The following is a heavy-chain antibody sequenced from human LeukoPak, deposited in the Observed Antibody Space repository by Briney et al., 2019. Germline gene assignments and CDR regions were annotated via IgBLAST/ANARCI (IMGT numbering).Heavy chain of an antibody. V-gene: IGHV3-21*04. CDR2: ISSSSSYI. J-gene: IGHJ3*02. Sequence: GGSLRLSCAASGFTFSSYSMNWVRQAPGKGLEWVSSISSSSSYIYYADSVKGRFTISRDNAKNSLYLQMNSLRAEDMALYYCAKETSGSYAFDIWGQGTMVTVSS. CDR3: AKETSGSYAFDI. CDR1: GFTFSSYS. D-gene: IGHD1-26*01.